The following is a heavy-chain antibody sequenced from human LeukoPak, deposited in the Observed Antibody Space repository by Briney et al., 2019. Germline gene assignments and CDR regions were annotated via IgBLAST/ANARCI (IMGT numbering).Heavy chain of an antibody. Sequence: GGSLRLFCAASGFTFSSYSMNWVRQAPGKGLEWVSSISSSSSYIYYADSVKGRFTISRDNAKNSLYLQMNSLRAEDTAVYYCARGYKYYDSSGYYLILDYWGQGTLVTVSS. D-gene: IGHD3-22*01. CDR2: ISSSSSYI. CDR3: ARGYKYYDSSGYYLILDY. V-gene: IGHV3-21*01. CDR1: GFTFSSYS. J-gene: IGHJ4*02.